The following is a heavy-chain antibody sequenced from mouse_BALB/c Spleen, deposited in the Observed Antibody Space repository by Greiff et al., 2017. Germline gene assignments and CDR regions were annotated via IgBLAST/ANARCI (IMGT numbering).Heavy chain of an antibody. Sequence: QVQLKQSGTVLARPGASVKLSCKASGYTFTSYWMHWVKLRPGQGFEWIGEINPSNGGTNYNEKFKRKATLTVDKSSSTAYMQLSSLTSEDSAVYYCTIWGGNYYFDYWGQGTTLTVSS. CDR1: GYTFTSYW. J-gene: IGHJ2*01. D-gene: IGHD2-1*01. CDR3: TIWGGNYYFDY. V-gene: IGHV1S16*01. CDR2: INPSNGGT.